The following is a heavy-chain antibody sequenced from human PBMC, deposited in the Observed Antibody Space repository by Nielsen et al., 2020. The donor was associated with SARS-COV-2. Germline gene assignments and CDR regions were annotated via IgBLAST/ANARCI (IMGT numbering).Heavy chain of an antibody. V-gene: IGHV3-21*01. CDR3: ARDRRHKTSIAAAGPGLDAFDI. D-gene: IGHD6-13*01. J-gene: IGHJ3*02. CDR1: GFTFSSYS. CDR2: ISSSSSYI. Sequence: GESLKISCAASGFTFSSYSMNWVRQAPGKGLEWVSSISSSSSYIYYADSVKGRFTISRDNAKNSLYLQMNSLRAEDTAVYYCARDRRHKTSIAAAGPGLDAFDIWGQGTMVTVSS.